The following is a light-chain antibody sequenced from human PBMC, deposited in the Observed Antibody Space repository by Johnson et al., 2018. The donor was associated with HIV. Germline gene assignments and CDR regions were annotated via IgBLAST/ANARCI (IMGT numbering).Light chain of an antibody. CDR1: SSNIGNNY. J-gene: IGLJ1*01. V-gene: IGLV1-51*01. CDR2: DNN. Sequence: QSVLTQPPSVSAAPGQKVIISCSGSSSNIGNNYVSWYQQLPGTAPKLLIYDNNKRPSGIPGRFSGSKSGTSATLDITGLQTGDEADYYCGTWDSSLSAYVLGTGTKVTVL. CDR3: GTWDSSLSAYV.